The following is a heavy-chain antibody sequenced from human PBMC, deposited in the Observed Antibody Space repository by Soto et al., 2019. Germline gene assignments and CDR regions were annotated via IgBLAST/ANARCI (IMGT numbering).Heavy chain of an antibody. J-gene: IGHJ4*02. CDR3: AAQYYYDSSGYYLFGY. Sequence: ASVKVSCKVSGYTLTELSMHWVRQAPGKGLEWMGGFDPEDGETIYAQKFQGRVTMTEDTSTDTAYMELSSLRSEDTAVYYCAAQYYYDSSGYYLFGYWGQGTLVTVSS. CDR1: GYTLTELS. D-gene: IGHD3-22*01. CDR2: FDPEDGET. V-gene: IGHV1-24*01.